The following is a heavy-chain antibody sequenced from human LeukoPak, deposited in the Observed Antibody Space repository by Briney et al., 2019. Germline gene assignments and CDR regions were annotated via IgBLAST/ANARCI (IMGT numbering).Heavy chain of an antibody. D-gene: IGHD4-17*01. CDR1: GGSISSYY. CDR2: IYYNGST. V-gene: IGHV4-59*01. CDR3: ATDTVTTYFGY. J-gene: IGHJ4*02. Sequence: SETLSLTCTVSGGSISSYYWSWIRQPPGKGLEWIGYIYYNGSTNYNPSLKSRVTISVDTSKNQFSLKLSSVTAADTAVYYCATDTVTTYFGYWGQGTLVTVSS.